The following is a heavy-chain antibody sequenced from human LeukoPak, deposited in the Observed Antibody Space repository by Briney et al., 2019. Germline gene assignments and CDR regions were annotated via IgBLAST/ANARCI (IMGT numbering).Heavy chain of an antibody. Sequence: GDLRLSCAASGFTFSSYEMNWVRQASGKELVWFGRIRSNDNSYATVYAASVKGRFTISRDDSKNTAYLQMNSLKTEDTAVYYCTRTSDILTGYTPREAYYYYYHMDVWGKGTTVTISS. CDR2: IRSNDNSYAT. V-gene: IGHV3-73*01. J-gene: IGHJ6*03. D-gene: IGHD3-9*01. CDR3: TRTSDILTGYTPREAYYYYYHMDV. CDR1: GFTFSSYE.